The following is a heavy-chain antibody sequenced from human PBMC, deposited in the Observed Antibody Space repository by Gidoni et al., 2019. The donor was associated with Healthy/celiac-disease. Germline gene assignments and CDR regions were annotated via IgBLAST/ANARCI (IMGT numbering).Heavy chain of an antibody. CDR1: GFTFSSYA. CDR3: AKLADYYDSSGYNFVGDY. J-gene: IGHJ4*02. V-gene: IGHV3-23*01. Sequence: EVQLLEAGGGLVQPGGSLRLSCAAPGFTFSSYAMSWVRQAPGKGLEWVSAISGSGGSTYYADSVKGRFTISRDNSKNTLYLQMNSLRAEDTAVYYCAKLADYYDSSGYNFVGDYWGQGTLVTVSS. CDR2: ISGSGGST. D-gene: IGHD3-22*01.